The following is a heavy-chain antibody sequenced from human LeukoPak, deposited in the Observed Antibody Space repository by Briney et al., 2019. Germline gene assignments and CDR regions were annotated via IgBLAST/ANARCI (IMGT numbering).Heavy chain of an antibody. V-gene: IGHV1-24*01. CDR2: FDPEDGET. D-gene: IGHD3-10*01. J-gene: IGHJ4*02. CDR1: GYTLTELS. Sequence: GASVKVSCKVSGYTLTELSMHWVRQAPGKGLEWMGGFDPEDGETIYAQKFQGRATMTEDTSTDTAYMELSSLRSEDTAVYYCAVNRGVPGYFDYWGQGTLVTVSS. CDR3: AVNRGVPGYFDY.